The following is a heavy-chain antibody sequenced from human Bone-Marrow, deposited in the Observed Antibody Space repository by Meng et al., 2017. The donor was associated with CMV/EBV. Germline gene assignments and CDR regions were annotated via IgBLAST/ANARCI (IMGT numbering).Heavy chain of an antibody. D-gene: IGHD1-26*01. CDR1: GFAVNTYY. CDR3: VRDAVAPSGNGFDF. CDR2: IYTGGGT. Sequence: GGSLRLSCAASGFAVNTYYMSWVRRAPGKGLEWIAVIYTGGGTSHADSVKGRFTISRDKSQNTVYLQMHSLRVNDTAIYYCVRDAVAPSGNGFDFWGQGTMVTVSS. J-gene: IGHJ3*01. V-gene: IGHV3-53*01.